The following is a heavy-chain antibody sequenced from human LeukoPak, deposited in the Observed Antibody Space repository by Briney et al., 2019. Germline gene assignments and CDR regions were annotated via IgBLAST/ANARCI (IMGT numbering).Heavy chain of an antibody. CDR3: AREANYYGSGSYFEGTFDY. Sequence: KPSETLSLTCTVSGGSISSYYWSWIRQPPGKGLEWIGSIHHSGRTYYNPSLKSRVTISVDPSKNQFSLKLSSVTAADTAVYYCAREANYYGSGSYFEGTFDYWGQGSLVTVSS. CDR2: IHHSGRT. J-gene: IGHJ4*02. CDR1: GGSISSYY. D-gene: IGHD3-10*01. V-gene: IGHV4-38-2*02.